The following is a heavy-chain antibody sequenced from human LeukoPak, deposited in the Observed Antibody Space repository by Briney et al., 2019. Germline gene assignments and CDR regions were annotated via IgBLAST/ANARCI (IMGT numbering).Heavy chain of an antibody. CDR2: ISGSGGST. J-gene: IGHJ5*02. V-gene: IGHV3-23*01. Sequence: PGGSLRLSCAASGFTVSSNYMSWVRQAPGKGLEWVSAISGSGGSTYYADSVKGRFTISRDNSKNTLYLQMNSLRAEDTAVYYCAKDLETGTTTPNWFDPWGQGTLVTVSS. CDR3: AKDLETGTTTPNWFDP. CDR1: GFTVSSNY. D-gene: IGHD1-7*01.